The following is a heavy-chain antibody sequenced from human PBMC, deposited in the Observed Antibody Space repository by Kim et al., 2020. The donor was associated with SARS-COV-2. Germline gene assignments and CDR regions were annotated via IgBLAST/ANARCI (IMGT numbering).Heavy chain of an antibody. CDR1: GFTFSSYG. CDR3: AKGGDYDFWSGYPAY. CDR2: ISYDGSNK. Sequence: GGSLRLSCAASGFTFSSYGMHWVRQAPGKGLEWVAVISYDGSNKYYADSVKGRFTISRDNSKNTLYLQMNSLRAEDTAVYYCAKGGDYDFWSGYPAYWGQGTLVTVSS. D-gene: IGHD3-3*01. V-gene: IGHV3-30*18. J-gene: IGHJ4*02.